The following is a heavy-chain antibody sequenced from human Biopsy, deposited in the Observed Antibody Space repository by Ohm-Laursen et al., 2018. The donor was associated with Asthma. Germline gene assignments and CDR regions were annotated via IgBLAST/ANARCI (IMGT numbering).Heavy chain of an antibody. CDR1: GFTFSHYN. J-gene: IGHJ1*01. CDR3: ARTFHFWSPYHAEHYQL. V-gene: IGHV3-7*01. Sequence: SLRLSCTASGFTFSHYNMSWVCQVPGKGLEWVANIKHDGTEKNHVDSLKGRFTISRDNAKNSLYLQMNSLRAEDTAVYYCARTFHFWSPYHAEHYQLWGQGTLVTVPS. D-gene: IGHD3-3*02. CDR2: IKHDGTEK.